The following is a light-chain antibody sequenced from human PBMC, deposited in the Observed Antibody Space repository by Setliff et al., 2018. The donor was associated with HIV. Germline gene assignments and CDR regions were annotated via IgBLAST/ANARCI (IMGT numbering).Light chain of an antibody. V-gene: IGLV2-14*03. CDR2: DVS. J-gene: IGLJ1*01. CDR3: SSYTSTSTLFV. CDR1: SSDVGGYNY. Sequence: QSVLAQPASVSGSPGQSITISCTGTSSDVGGYNYVSWYQPHPGKAPKLRIYDVSNRPSGVSNRFSGSKSGNTASLTISGLQAEDEADYYCSSYTSTSTLFVFGTGTKVTVL.